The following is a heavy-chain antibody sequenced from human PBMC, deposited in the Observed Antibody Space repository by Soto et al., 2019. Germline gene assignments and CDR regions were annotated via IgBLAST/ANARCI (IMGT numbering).Heavy chain of an antibody. CDR3: AKRGEAGAKCFEY. CDR1: GFTFSSYA. CDR2: ISGSGGTK. D-gene: IGHD3-16*01. V-gene: IGHV3-23*01. J-gene: IGHJ4*02. Sequence: EVQLLESGGGLIQPGGSLRLPCAASGFTFSSYAMSWVRQAPGRGLEWVTVISGSGGTKHYADSVKGRFTISRDNSKNTLFLQMNSLRAEDTAVYYCAKRGEAGAKCFEYWGQGTLVTVSS.